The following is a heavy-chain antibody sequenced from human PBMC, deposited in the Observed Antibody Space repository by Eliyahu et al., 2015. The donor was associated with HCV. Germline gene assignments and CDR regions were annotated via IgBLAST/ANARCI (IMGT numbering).Heavy chain of an antibody. CDR3: ATGEGDYGDPFDY. J-gene: IGHJ4*02. V-gene: IGHV3-74*01. CDR1: GFTFSTYW. D-gene: IGHD4-17*01. Sequence: EVQLVESGGGLVQPGGSLRLSCAASGFTFSTYWMXWVRQAPGKGLVWVSRLKGDGXDSFYADSVKGRFTISRDNVKNTLYLQMNSLRAEDTAVYYCATGEGDYGDPFDYWGQGTLVTVS. CDR2: LKGDGXDS.